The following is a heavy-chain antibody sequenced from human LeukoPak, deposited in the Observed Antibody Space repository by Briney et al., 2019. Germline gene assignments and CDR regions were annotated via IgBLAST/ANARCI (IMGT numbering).Heavy chain of an antibody. Sequence: GGSLRLSCAASGFTFSSYAMHWVRQAPGKGLEWVAVISYDGSNKYYADSVKGRFTISRDNAKNTVYLQINSLRDEDTAVYYCARICSSTDCLIPDWGQGTLVTVSS. V-gene: IGHV3-30*04. CDR3: ARICSSTDCLIPD. D-gene: IGHD2-2*01. CDR1: GFTFSSYA. J-gene: IGHJ4*02. CDR2: ISYDGSNK.